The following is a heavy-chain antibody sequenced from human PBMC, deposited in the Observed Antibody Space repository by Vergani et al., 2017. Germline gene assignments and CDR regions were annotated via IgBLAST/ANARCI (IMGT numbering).Heavy chain of an antibody. D-gene: IGHD3-9*01. CDR1: GFTFSSYA. CDR2: ISGSGGST. V-gene: IGHV3-23*01. CDR3: AKPFFVLRYFDRSNWFDP. Sequence: EVQLLESGGGLVQPGGSLRLSCAASGFTFSSYAISWVRQAPGKGLEWVSAISGSGGSTYYADSVKGRFTISRDNSKNTLYLQMNSLRAEDTAVYYCAKPFFVLRYFDRSNWFDPWGQGTLVTVSS. J-gene: IGHJ5*02.